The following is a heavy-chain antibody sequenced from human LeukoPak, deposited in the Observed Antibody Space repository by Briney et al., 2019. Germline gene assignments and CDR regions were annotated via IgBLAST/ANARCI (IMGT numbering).Heavy chain of an antibody. Sequence: TSETLSLTCTLSGYSISSGYYWAWIRRPPGKGLEWIGSIYHSGSTYYNPSLKSRVTISVDTSKNHFSLKLSSVTAADTAVYYCGREPSQKGAHYMDVWGKGTTVTISS. D-gene: IGHD3-16*01. CDR3: GREPSQKGAHYMDV. V-gene: IGHV4-38-2*02. CDR1: GYSISSGYY. J-gene: IGHJ6*03. CDR2: IYHSGST.